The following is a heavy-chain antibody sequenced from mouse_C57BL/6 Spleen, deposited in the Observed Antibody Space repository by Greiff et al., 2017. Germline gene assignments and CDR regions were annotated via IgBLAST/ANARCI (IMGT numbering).Heavy chain of an antibody. CDR3: ARRDYDYGWFAY. D-gene: IGHD2-4*01. J-gene: IGHJ3*01. V-gene: IGHV1-80*01. Sequence: VQLLQSGAELVKPGASVKISCKASGYAFSSYWMNWVQQRPGKGLEWIGQIYPGDGDTNYNGKFKGKARLTADKSSSTAYRQLSRRTSEDSAVYFCARRDYDYGWFAYWGQGTLVTVSA. CDR2: IYPGDGDT. CDR1: GYAFSSYW.